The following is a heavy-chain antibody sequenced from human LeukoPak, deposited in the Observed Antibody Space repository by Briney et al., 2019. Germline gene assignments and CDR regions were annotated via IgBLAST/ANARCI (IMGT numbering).Heavy chain of an antibody. CDR2: ITSRGSIT. Sequence: PGGSLRLSCTASGFTFSDHYMSWFRLSPGKGMEWLSYITSRGSITDYADSVKGRFTISRDNAKNTMFLQMNSLRPEGTAVYYCAREPPSHCSSTSCSGYYYYYMDVWGKGTTVTVSS. V-gene: IGHV3-11*01. D-gene: IGHD2-2*01. CDR1: GFTFSDHY. CDR3: AREPPSHCSSTSCSGYYYYYMDV. J-gene: IGHJ6*03.